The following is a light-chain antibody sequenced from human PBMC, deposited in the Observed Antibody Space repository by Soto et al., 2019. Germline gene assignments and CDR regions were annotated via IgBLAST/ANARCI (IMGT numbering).Light chain of an antibody. Sequence: DIQMTQSPSTLFASVGDRVTLTCRASQSGRNWLAWYQQKPGRAPHLLIYDSSTLEPGVPSRFRSSGSGTEFTLTINGLQPDDFATYFCQQYDGYSPQTFGQGTKVEIK. CDR2: DSS. V-gene: IGKV1-5*01. J-gene: IGKJ1*01. CDR1: QSGRNW. CDR3: QQYDGYSPQT.